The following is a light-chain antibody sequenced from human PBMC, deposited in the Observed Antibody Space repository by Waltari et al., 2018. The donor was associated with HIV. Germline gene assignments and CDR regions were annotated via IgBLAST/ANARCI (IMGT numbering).Light chain of an antibody. CDR2: GAS. CDR3: QQYGGSPPKVT. CDR1: QTVSSSY. J-gene: IGKJ3*01. Sequence: ETVLTQSTGPLSLSQGERATLSGRASQTVSSSYLAWYQQRPGQAPRLLIYGASSRATGVPDRFSGSGSGTDFTLTISRLEPEDFAVYYCQQYGGSPPKVTFGPGTKVDIK. V-gene: IGKV3-20*01.